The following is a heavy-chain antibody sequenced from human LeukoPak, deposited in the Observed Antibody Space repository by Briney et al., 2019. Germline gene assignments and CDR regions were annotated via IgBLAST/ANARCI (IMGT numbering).Heavy chain of an antibody. J-gene: IGHJ4*02. V-gene: IGHV3-23*01. CDR3: AKDVHNLVGGMSY. CDR1: GFTFRSEA. D-gene: IGHD2-21*01. Sequence: GGSLRLSCAASGFTFRSEAMSWVRQAPGKRLEWVSTIDGSGGNTHYSHPVKGRFTISRDNSKNTLYLQMNSLRAEDTAVYYCAKDVHNLVGGMSYWGQGALVTVSP. CDR2: IDGSGGNT.